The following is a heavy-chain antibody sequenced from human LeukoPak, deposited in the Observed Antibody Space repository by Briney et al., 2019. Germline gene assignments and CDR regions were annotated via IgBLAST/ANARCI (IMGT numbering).Heavy chain of an antibody. CDR3: ARDYYGSGSYYTAPTDY. Sequence: PGGSLRLSCAASGFTFSSYAMHWVRQAPGKGLEWVAVISYDGSNKYYADSVKGRFTISRDNSKNTLYLQMNSLRAEDTAVYYCARDYYGSGSYYTAPTDYWGQGTLVTVSS. CDR1: GFTFSSYA. V-gene: IGHV3-30-3*01. J-gene: IGHJ4*02. D-gene: IGHD3-10*01. CDR2: ISYDGSNK.